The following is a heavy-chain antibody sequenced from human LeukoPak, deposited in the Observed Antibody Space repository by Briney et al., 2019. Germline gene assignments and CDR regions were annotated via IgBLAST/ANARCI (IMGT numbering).Heavy chain of an antibody. V-gene: IGHV1-18*01. Sequence: GASVKVSCKAPGYTFTSYGISWVRQAPGQGLEWMGWISAYNGNTNYAQKLQGRVTMTTDTSTSTAYMELRSLRSDDTAVYYCARDLGYYYDSSGYSAFDIWGQGTMVTVSS. CDR3: ARDLGYYYDSSGYSAFDI. CDR1: GYTFTSYG. CDR2: ISAYNGNT. J-gene: IGHJ3*02. D-gene: IGHD3-22*01.